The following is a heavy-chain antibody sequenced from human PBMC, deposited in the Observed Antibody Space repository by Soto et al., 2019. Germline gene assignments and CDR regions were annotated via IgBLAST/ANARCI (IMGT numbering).Heavy chain of an antibody. CDR2: IYYTGST. Sequence: QVQLQESGPGLVKPSETLSLTCTVSGGSISGFYWSWIRQSPGRGLEWIGYIYYTGSTHYNPSLKSRLTISVDTSKNQFSLRLSSVTAADTAVYFCARGFRSGWYGDYFDSWGQGTLVTVSS. J-gene: IGHJ4*02. CDR1: GGSISGFY. V-gene: IGHV4-59*01. CDR3: ARGFRSGWYGDYFDS. D-gene: IGHD6-19*01.